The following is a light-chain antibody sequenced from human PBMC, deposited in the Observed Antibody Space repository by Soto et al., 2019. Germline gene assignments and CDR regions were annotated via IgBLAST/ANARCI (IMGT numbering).Light chain of an antibody. CDR3: QHRRT. CDR1: QSVGNY. J-gene: IGKJ3*01. CDR2: DAS. V-gene: IGKV3-11*01. Sequence: EVVLTQSPATLSLSPGERATLSCRASQSVGNYLAWYQQKPGQAPRLLIYDASNRATGIPARFSGSGSGTDFTLTICNLEPEDFAVYYCQHRRTFGPGTKVDIK.